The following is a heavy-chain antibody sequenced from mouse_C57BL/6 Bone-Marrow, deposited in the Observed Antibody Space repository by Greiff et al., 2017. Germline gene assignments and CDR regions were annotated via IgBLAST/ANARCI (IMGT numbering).Heavy chain of an antibody. V-gene: IGHV1-5*01. CDR2: IYPGNSDT. CDR3: TRSYYYGSSGGYFDY. CDR1: GYTFTSYW. Sequence: EVQLQQSGTVLARPGASVKMSCKTSGYTFTSYWMHWVKQRPGQGLEWIGAIYPGNSDTSYNQKFKGKAKLTAVTSASTAYMELSSLTNEDSAVYYCTRSYYYGSSGGYFDYWGQGTTLTVSS. D-gene: IGHD1-1*01. J-gene: IGHJ2*01.